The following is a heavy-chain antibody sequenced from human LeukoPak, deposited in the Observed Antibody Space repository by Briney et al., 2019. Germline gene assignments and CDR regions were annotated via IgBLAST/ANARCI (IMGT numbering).Heavy chain of an antibody. J-gene: IGHJ3*02. Sequence: GESLKISCKGSGYSFTTYWIAWVRQMPGKGLEWMGIIYPGDSDTRYSPSFQGQVTISADKSISTAYLQWSSLKASDTAMYYCARLYYYDSSGFPGAAFDIWGQGTMVTVSS. CDR3: ARLYYYDSSGFPGAAFDI. V-gene: IGHV5-51*01. D-gene: IGHD3-22*01. CDR1: GYSFTTYW. CDR2: IYPGDSDT.